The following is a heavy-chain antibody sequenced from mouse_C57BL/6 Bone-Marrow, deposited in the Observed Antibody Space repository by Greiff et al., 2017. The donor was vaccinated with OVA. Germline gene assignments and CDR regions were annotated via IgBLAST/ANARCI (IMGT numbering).Heavy chain of an antibody. D-gene: IGHD1-1*01. J-gene: IGHJ4*01. V-gene: IGHV1-52*01. CDR2: IDPSDSAT. Sequence: QVQLQQPGAELVRPGSSVKLSCKASGYTFTSYWMHWVKQRPIQGLEWIGNIDPSDSATHYNQKFKDKATLTVDKSSSTAYMQLSSLTSEDSAVYYCARRYYGSSLYAMDYWGQGTSVTVSS. CDR3: ARRYYGSSLYAMDY. CDR1: GYTFTSYW.